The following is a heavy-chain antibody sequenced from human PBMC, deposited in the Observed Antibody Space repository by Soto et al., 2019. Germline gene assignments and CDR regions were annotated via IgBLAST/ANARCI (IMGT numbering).Heavy chain of an antibody. CDR1: GGSISSYC. CDR3: ARGSNWHNWFDP. D-gene: IGHD3-10*01. V-gene: IGHV4-59*01. Sequence: SETLSLTCTVSGGSISSYCWSWIRQPPGKGLEWIGYIYYNGSTNYNPSLKSRVTISVDASKNQFSLKLNSVTAADTAVYSCARGSNWHNWFDPWGQGTQVTVSS. J-gene: IGHJ5*02. CDR2: IYYNGST.